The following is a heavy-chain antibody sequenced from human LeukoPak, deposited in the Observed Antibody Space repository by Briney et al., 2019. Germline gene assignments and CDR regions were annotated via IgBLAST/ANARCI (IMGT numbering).Heavy chain of an antibody. J-gene: IGHJ4*02. V-gene: IGHV3-11*01. CDR2: ISSSGSTI. Sequence: GGSLRLSCAASGFTFSGYYMSWIRQAPGKGLEWVSYISSSGSTIYYADSVKGRFTISRDNAKNSLYLQMNSLRAEDTAVYYCARDAQVDYYDSSGYLGYWGQGTLVTVSS. D-gene: IGHD3-22*01. CDR3: ARDAQVDYYDSSGYLGY. CDR1: GFTFSGYY.